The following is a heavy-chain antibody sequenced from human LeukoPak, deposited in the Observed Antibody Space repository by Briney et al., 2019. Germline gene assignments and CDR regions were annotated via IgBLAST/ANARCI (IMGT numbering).Heavy chain of an antibody. CDR3: ARDHTLVVFSD. V-gene: IGHV3-21*01. CDR1: GFTFSSYS. Sequence: GGSLRLSCAASGFTFSSYSMNWVRQAPGKGLEWVSSISSSSGYIYYADSVKGRFTISRDNAKNSLYLQMNSLRAEDTAVYYCARDHTLVVFSDWGQGTLVTVSS. D-gene: IGHD2-15*01. CDR2: ISSSSGYI. J-gene: IGHJ4*02.